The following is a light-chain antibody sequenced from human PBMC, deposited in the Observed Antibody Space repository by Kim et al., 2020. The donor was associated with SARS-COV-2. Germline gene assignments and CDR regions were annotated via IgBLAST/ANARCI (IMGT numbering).Light chain of an antibody. CDR1: SSDVGVYNH. V-gene: IGLV2-23*02. J-gene: IGLJ2*01. CDR2: EVT. CDR3: CSSYATSSTFV. Sequence: QSITVSCTGSSSDVGVYNHVSWYQHHPGKAPKVIIYEVTKRPSGISNRFSGSKSGNTASLTISGLLPEDEGDYYCCSSYATSSTFVFGGGTQLTVL.